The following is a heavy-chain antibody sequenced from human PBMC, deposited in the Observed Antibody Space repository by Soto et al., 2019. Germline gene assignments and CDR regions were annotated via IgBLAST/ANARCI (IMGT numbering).Heavy chain of an antibody. V-gene: IGHV1-58*02. J-gene: IGHJ4*02. CDR2: IVVGSGNT. CDR1: GFTFTSSA. D-gene: IGHD2-15*01. CDR3: AAVLGDCSGGSCYLAY. Sequence: SVKVSCKASGFTFTSSAMQWVRQARGQRLEWIGWIVVGSGNTNYAQKFQERVTITRDMSTSTAYMELSSLRSEDTAVYYCAAVLGDCSGGSCYLAYWGQGTLVTVSS.